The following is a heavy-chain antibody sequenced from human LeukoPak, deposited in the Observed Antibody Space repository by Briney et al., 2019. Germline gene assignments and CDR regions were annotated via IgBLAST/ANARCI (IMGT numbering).Heavy chain of an antibody. CDR2: IYYSGST. CDR3: ASGRAMRGNADLYYFDY. D-gene: IGHD2-2*01. CDR1: GGSISSGDYY. V-gene: IGHV4-31*03. Sequence: SQTLSLTCTVSGGSISSGDYYWSWIRQHPGKGLEWIGYIYYSGSTYYNPSLKSRVTISVDTSKNQFSLKLSSVTAADTAVYYCASGRAMRGNADLYYFDYWGQGTLVTVSS. J-gene: IGHJ4*02.